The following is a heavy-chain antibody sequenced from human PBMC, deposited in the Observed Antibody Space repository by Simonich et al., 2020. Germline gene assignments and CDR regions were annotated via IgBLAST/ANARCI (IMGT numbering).Heavy chain of an antibody. CDR1: GGSISSSSYY. D-gene: IGHD6-13*01. Sequence: QLQLQESGPGLVKPSETLSLTCTVSGGSISSSSYYWGWTRQPPGKGLEWIGSIYYSGSTYYNTSLKSRVTISVDTSKNQFSLKRSSVTAADTAVYYCARHAGFAFDIWGQGTMVTVSS. CDR3: ARHAGFAFDI. CDR2: IYYSGST. V-gene: IGHV4-39*01. J-gene: IGHJ3*02.